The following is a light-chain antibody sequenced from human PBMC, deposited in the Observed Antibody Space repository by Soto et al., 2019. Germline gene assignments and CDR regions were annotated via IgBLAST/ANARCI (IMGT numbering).Light chain of an antibody. CDR2: DAS. Sequence: EIILTPSPANLSLSPGEGATLSCRASQSVSSYLAWYQQKPGQAPRLLIYDASNRATGIPARFSGSGSGTDFTLTISSLVPEDFAVYYCQQRSNWPPLTFGGGTKVDIK. CDR3: QQRSNWPPLT. CDR1: QSVSSY. V-gene: IGKV3-11*01. J-gene: IGKJ4*01.